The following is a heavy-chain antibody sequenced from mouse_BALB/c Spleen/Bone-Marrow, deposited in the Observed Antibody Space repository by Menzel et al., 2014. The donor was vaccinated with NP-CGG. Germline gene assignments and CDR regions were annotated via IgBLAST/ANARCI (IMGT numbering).Heavy chain of an antibody. D-gene: IGHD2-10*02. CDR2: INPYNDVT. J-gene: IGHJ2*01. CDR1: GYTFTEYT. Sequence: SGPELVKPGASVKISCKTSGYTFTEYTMHWMKQSHGRSLEWIGGINPYNDVTTYNQKFKGKATLTVDKSSSTAYMELRSLTSEDSAVYYFTRKKYGNYLFDYWGQGTTLTVSS. CDR3: TRKKYGNYLFDY. V-gene: IGHV1-18*01.